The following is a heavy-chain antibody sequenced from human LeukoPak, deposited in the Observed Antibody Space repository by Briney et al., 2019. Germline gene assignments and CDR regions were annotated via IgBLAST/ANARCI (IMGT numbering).Heavy chain of an antibody. Sequence: GGSLRLSCGASGFTFSTYNINWVRQAPGKGLEWVSYISSSRRTISYADSVKGRFTISRDNAKNSLYLQMNSLRAEDTAVYYCARGRYSSGWYVRDRYFDYWGQGTLVTVSS. CDR2: ISSSRRTI. V-gene: IGHV3-48*01. CDR3: ARGRYSSGWYVRDRYFDY. D-gene: IGHD6-19*01. J-gene: IGHJ4*02. CDR1: GFTFSTYN.